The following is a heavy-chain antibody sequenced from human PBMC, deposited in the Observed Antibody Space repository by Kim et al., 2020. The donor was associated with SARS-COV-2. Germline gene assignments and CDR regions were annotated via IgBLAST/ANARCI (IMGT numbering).Heavy chain of an antibody. CDR3: ARAYGSGTAHDY. CDR2: IIPIFGTA. V-gene: IGHV1-69*13. Sequence: SVKVSCKASGGTFSSYAISWVRQAPGQGLEWMGGIIPIFGTANYAQKFQGRVTITADESTSTAYMELSSLRSEDTAVYYCARAYGSGTAHDYWGQGTLVTVSS. D-gene: IGHD3-10*01. J-gene: IGHJ4*02. CDR1: GGTFSSYA.